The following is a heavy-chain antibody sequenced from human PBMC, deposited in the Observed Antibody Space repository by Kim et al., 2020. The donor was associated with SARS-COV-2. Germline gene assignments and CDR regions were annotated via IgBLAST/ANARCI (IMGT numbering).Heavy chain of an antibody. J-gene: IGHJ4*02. D-gene: IGHD6-25*01. CDR3: AAAAGPFDY. Sequence: SETLSLTCAVYGGSFSGYYWSWIRQPPGKGLEWIGEINHSGSTNYNPSLKSRVTISVDTSKNQFSLKLSSVTAADTAVYYCAAAAGPFDYWGQGTLVTVSS. CDR1: GGSFSGYY. V-gene: IGHV4-34*01. CDR2: INHSGST.